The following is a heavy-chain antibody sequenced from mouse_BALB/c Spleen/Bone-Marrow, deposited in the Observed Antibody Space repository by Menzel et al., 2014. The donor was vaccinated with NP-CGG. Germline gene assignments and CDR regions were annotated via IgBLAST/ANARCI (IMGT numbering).Heavy chain of an antibody. J-gene: IGHJ3*01. CDR2: INPSNGGT. V-gene: IGHV1S81*02. CDR3: TREGDSPFAY. Sequence: QVHVKQSGAELVKPGASVKLSCKASGYTFTSYYMYWVKQRPGQGLEWIGEINPSNGGTNFNEKFKSKATLTVDKSSSTAYMRLSSLTSEDSAVYCCTREGDSPFAYWGQGTLVTVSA. D-gene: IGHD2-13*01. CDR1: GYTFTSYY.